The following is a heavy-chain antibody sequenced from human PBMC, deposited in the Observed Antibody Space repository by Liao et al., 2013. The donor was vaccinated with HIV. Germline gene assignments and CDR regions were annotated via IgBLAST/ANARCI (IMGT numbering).Heavy chain of an antibody. V-gene: IGHV4-39*07. CDR1: GGSISSSTYY. D-gene: IGHD3-10*01. CDR3: ARKPMWFGDPKGFDP. CDR2: IYYSGTT. Sequence: QLQLQESGPGLVKPSETLSLTCTVSGGSISSSTYYWGWIRQPPGKGLEWIGNIYYSGTTDYNPSLKSRVTISVDPSKNQFSLRLASVTAADTAVYYCARKPMWFGDPKGFDPWGQGTLVAVSS. J-gene: IGHJ5*02.